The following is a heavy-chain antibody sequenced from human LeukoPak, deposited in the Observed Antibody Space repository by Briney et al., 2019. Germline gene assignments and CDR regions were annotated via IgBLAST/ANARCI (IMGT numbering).Heavy chain of an antibody. D-gene: IGHD6-19*01. J-gene: IGHJ4*02. Sequence: GESLKISCKGSGYSFTSYWIGWVRQMPGKGLEWMEIIYPGDSDTRYSPSFQGQVTISADKSISTAYLQWSSLKASDTAMYYCVAYSSGWYGLFDYWGQGTLVTVSS. CDR3: VAYSSGWYGLFDY. CDR1: GYSFTSYW. V-gene: IGHV5-51*01. CDR2: IYPGDSDT.